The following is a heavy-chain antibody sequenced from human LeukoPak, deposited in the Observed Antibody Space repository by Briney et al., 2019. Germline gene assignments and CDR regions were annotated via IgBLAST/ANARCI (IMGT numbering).Heavy chain of an antibody. CDR2: IKQDGSEK. CDR3: AREGLPYYYDSSGSSTYFDY. CDR1: GFTFSSYW. D-gene: IGHD3-22*01. J-gene: IGHJ4*02. V-gene: IGHV3-7*04. Sequence: QSGGSLRLSCAASGFTFSSYWMSWVRQAPGKGLEWVANIKQDGSEKYYVDSVKGRFTISRDNAKNSLYLQMNSLRAEDTAVYYCAREGLPYYYDSSGSSTYFDYWGQGTLVTVSS.